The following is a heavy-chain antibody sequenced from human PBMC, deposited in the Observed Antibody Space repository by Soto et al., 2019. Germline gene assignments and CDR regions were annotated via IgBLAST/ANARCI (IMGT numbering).Heavy chain of an antibody. CDR2: ISGSGDGT. V-gene: IGHV3-23*01. Sequence: GGSLRLSCXASGFTFSSFALSWVRQAPGKGLEWVSAISGSGDGTDYADSVKGRFTISRDNSKNTLYLQMNSLRAEDTAVYYCAGPGYSSQDYWGQGALVTVSS. J-gene: IGHJ4*02. CDR3: AGPGYSSQDY. D-gene: IGHD5-18*01. CDR1: GFTFSSFA.